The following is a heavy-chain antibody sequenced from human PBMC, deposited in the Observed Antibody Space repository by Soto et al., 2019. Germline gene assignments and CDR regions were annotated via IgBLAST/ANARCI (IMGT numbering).Heavy chain of an antibody. CDR1: GYTFRSPG. Sequence: QVHLVQSGTEVKKPGASVKVSWKTSGYTFRSPGITWVRQAPGQGLEWMGCIRVYNGKTYYEESLQGRVTMTTDTSTSTAYMELRNLRSDDTAVYYCATSLYSTSWFGHYNMDVWGQGTTGTVSS. CDR2: IRVYNGKT. J-gene: IGHJ6*03. CDR3: ATSLYSTSWFGHYNMDV. V-gene: IGHV1-18*01. D-gene: IGHD2-21*01.